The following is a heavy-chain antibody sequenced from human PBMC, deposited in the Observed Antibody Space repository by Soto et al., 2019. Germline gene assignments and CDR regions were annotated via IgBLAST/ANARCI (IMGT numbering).Heavy chain of an antibody. CDR3: AKGPYPLGYLDY. D-gene: IGHD2-2*01. CDR1: GFTFGDYA. V-gene: IGHV3-9*01. CDR2: ISWNRGSI. Sequence: EVQLVESGGGLVQRGRSLRLSCAASGFTFGDYAMHWVRQAPGKGLEWVWGISWNRGSIGYVDSVQGGFTISRDNAKNSLYLPRNSLRPEDTALYYCAKGPYPLGYLDYWGQGTLFTVSS. J-gene: IGHJ4*02.